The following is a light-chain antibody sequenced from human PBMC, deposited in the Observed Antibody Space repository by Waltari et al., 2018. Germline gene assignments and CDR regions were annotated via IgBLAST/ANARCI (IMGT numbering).Light chain of an antibody. J-gene: IGKJ1*01. CDR1: QSISSW. CDR2: NVS. Sequence: DIQMTQSPSTLSAYVGDRVTLFCRASQSISSWLAWYQQRPGEAPNLLIYNVSNLETEVPSRFRGSGSGTLFTLTISSLQPDDFATYYCQQYSTYPWTFGQGTKVEI. V-gene: IGKV1-5*03. CDR3: QQYSTYPWT.